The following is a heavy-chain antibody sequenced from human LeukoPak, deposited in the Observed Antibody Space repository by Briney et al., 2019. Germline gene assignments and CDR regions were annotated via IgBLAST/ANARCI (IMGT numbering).Heavy chain of an antibody. CDR1: GGSISSYY. J-gene: IGHJ5*02. D-gene: IGHD5-18*01. CDR3: ARDLHVDTAMVNWFDP. V-gene: IGHV4-4*07. Sequence: SETLSLTCTVSGGSISSYYWSWIRQPAGKGLEWIGRIYTSGSTNYNPSLKSRVTMSVDTSKNQFSLKLSSVTAADTAVYYCARDLHVDTAMVNWFDPRGQGTLVTVSS. CDR2: IYTSGST.